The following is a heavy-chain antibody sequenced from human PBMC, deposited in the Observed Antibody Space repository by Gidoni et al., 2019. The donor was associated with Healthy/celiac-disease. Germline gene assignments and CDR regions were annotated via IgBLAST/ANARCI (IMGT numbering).Heavy chain of an antibody. Sequence: QVQLVQSGAEVKKPGSSVKVSCTASGGPFSSYAISWVRQAPGQGLEWMGGIIPIFGTANYEQKFQGRVTITADESTSTAYMELSSLRSEDTAVYYCARGEAIVVTIKSYYYGMDVWGQGTTVTVSS. V-gene: IGHV1-69*01. J-gene: IGHJ6*02. CDR2: IIPIFGTA. D-gene: IGHD5-12*01. CDR3: ARGEAIVVTIKSYYYGMDV. CDR1: GGPFSSYA.